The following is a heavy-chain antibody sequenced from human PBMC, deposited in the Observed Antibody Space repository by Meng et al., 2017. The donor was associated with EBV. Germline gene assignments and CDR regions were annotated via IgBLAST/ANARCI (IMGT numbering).Heavy chain of an antibody. CDR2: IYWDDDK. CDR3: AHIIAARPFDY. V-gene: IGHV2-5*02. CDR1: GCARSTRGVG. J-gene: IGHJ4*02. Sequence: LTESEPTLVNTPQTLTPTCTFSGCARSTRGVGVGWIRQPPGKALEWLALIYWDDDKRYSPSLKSRLTITKDTSKNQVVLTMTNMDPVDAATYYCAHIIAARPFDYWGQGTLVTVSS. D-gene: IGHD6-6*01.